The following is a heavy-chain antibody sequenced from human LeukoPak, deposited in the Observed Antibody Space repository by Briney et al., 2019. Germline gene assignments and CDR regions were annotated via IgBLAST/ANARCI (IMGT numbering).Heavy chain of an antibody. CDR2: INDGNGNT. CDR3: AREGYCSSTSCSWTYYYYGMDV. Sequence: GASVKVSCKASGYTFTSYAMHWVRQAPGQRLEWMGWINDGNGNTKYSQKFQGRVTITRDTSASTAYMELSSLRSEDTAVYYCAREGYCSSTSCSWTYYYYGMDVWGQGTTVTVSS. D-gene: IGHD2-2*01. V-gene: IGHV1-3*01. J-gene: IGHJ6*02. CDR1: GYTFTSYA.